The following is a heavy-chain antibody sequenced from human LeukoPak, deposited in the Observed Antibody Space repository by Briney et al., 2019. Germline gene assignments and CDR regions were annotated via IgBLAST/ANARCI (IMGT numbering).Heavy chain of an antibody. CDR3: ASTDWEVRGVILPYGMDV. Sequence: ASVKVSCKASGYTFTSYAMNWVRQAPGQGLEWMGWINTNTGNPTYAQGFTGRLVFSLDTSVSTAYLQISSLKGEDTAVYYCASTDWEVRGVILPYGMDVWGQGTTVTVSS. CDR2: INTNTGNP. D-gene: IGHD3-10*01. CDR1: GYTFTSYA. V-gene: IGHV7-4-1*02. J-gene: IGHJ6*02.